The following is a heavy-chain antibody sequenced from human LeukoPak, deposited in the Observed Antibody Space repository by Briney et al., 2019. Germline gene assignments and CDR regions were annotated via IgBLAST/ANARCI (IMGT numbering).Heavy chain of an antibody. Sequence: PGGSLRLSRAASGFTFSSYGMHWVRQAPGKGLEWVTVIWYDGSNKYYADSVKGRFTISRDNSKNTLYLRMNSLRAEDTAVYYCARSGSYYSFDYWGQGTLVTVSS. D-gene: IGHD1-26*01. CDR3: ARSGSYYSFDY. CDR2: IWYDGSNK. J-gene: IGHJ4*02. CDR1: GFTFSSYG. V-gene: IGHV3-33*01.